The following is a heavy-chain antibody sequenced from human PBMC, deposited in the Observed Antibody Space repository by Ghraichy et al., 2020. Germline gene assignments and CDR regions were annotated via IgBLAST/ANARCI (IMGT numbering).Heavy chain of an antibody. CDR3: ARAKTHASVWSSSWYSYFDY. CDR2: IYYSGST. Sequence: SQTLSLTCTVSGGSISSYYWSWIRQPPGKGLEWIGYIYYSGSTNYNPSLKSRVTISVDTSKNQFSLKLSSVTAADTAVYYCARAKTHASVWSSSWYSYFDYWGQGTLVTVSS. V-gene: IGHV4-59*01. D-gene: IGHD6-13*01. CDR1: GGSISSYY. J-gene: IGHJ4*02.